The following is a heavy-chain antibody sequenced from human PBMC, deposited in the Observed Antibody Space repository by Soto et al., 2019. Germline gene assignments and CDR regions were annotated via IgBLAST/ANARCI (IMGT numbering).Heavy chain of an antibody. CDR1: GFTFSSYA. J-gene: IGHJ5*02. Sequence: GGSLRLSCAASGFTFSSYAMSWVRQAPGKGLEWVSAISGSGGSTYYADSVKGRFTISRDNSENTLYLQMNSLRAEDTAVYYCAKGPYYDFWSGYGGVDPWGQGTLVTVSS. CDR2: ISGSGGST. V-gene: IGHV3-23*01. CDR3: AKGPYYDFWSGYGGVDP. D-gene: IGHD3-3*01.